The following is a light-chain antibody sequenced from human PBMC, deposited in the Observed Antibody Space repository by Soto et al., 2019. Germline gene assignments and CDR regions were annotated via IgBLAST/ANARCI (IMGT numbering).Light chain of an antibody. V-gene: IGLV1-40*01. CDR1: NTNIGADHF. CDR3: HSYDSSITVV. J-gene: IGLJ2*01. Sequence: QSALTQPALVSGSPGQRITISCTGTNTNIGADHFVSWYQQHPGKAPKLIIYGDTKRPSGVSDRFSGSKSGTTASLTITGLQAEDEADYYCHSYDSSITVVFGAGTKLTVL. CDR2: GDT.